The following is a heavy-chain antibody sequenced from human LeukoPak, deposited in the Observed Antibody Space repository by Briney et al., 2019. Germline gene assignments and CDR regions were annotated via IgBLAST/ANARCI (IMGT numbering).Heavy chain of an antibody. Sequence: PGGSLRLSCAASRFTFSSYSMNWVRQAPGKGLEWVSSISSSGSYIYYADSVKGRFTISRDNAKNSLYLQMNSLRAEDTAVYYCARNPDYGEAPYWGQGTLVTVSS. D-gene: IGHD4-17*01. J-gene: IGHJ4*02. CDR1: RFTFSSYS. CDR3: ARNPDYGEAPY. V-gene: IGHV3-21*01. CDR2: ISSSGSYI.